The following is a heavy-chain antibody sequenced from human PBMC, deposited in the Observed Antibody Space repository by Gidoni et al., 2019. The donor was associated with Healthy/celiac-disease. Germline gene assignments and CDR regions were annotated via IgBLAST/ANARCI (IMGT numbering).Heavy chain of an antibody. V-gene: IGHV4-30-4*01. CDR2: TYYSGSP. J-gene: IGHJ4*02. CDR1: GGSISSGDYY. CDR3: ARVGRDGYNYVLFDY. D-gene: IGHD5-12*01. Sequence: QVQLQESGPGLLTPSQTLSLTCTVSGGSISSGDYYWSWLRQPPGKGLGWIGYTYYSGSPYYNPSLKSRVTISVDTSKNQFSLKLSSVTAADTAVYYCARVGRDGYNYVLFDYWGQGTLVTVSS.